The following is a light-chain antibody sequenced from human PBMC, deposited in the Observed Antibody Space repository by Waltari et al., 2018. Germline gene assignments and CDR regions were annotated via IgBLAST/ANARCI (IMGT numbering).Light chain of an antibody. V-gene: IGLV6-57*02. CDR2: EDN. Sequence: NFMLTQPHSVSEYAGKTVIISCTGSSDNIANNYVQWYQHRPGSAPVTLIYEDNQRASGVPDRFSGSIDSSSNSASLTISGLRTEDEAYYFCQSYYAYDVIFGGGTKLTVL. J-gene: IGLJ2*01. CDR3: QSYYAYDVI. CDR1: SDNIANNY.